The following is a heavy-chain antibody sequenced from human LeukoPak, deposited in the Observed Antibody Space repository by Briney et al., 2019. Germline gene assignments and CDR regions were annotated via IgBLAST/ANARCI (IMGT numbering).Heavy chain of an antibody. J-gene: IGHJ6*03. CDR3: ARIRFGESYAPKSYYYYYMDV. D-gene: IGHD3-10*01. CDR2: ISPSGTDI. Sequence: GGSLRLSCAVSGFTFTDTYMTWIRQAPGKGLESLSYISPSGTDISYADSVKGRFTISRDNAKNSLYLQMNSLRAEDTAVYYCARIRFGESYAPKSYYYYYMDVWGKGTTVTISS. CDR1: GFTFTDTY. V-gene: IGHV3-11*04.